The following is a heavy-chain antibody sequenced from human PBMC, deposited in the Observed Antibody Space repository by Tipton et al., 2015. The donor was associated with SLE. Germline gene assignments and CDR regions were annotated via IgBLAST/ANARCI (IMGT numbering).Heavy chain of an antibody. D-gene: IGHD3-10*02. CDR3: AKDAATTMSLRTGFDH. V-gene: IGHV3-9*01. J-gene: IGHJ4*02. CDR2: ISWNSGSI. Sequence: SLRLSCAASGFTFDDYAMHWVRQAPGKGLEWVSGISWNSGSIGYADSVKGRFTISRDNAKNSLYLQVDSLRADDTAFYYCAKDAATTMSLRTGFDHWGQGTLVTVSS. CDR1: GFTFDDYA.